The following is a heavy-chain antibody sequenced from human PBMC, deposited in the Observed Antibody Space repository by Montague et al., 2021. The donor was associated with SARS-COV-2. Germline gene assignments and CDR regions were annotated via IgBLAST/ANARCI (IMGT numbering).Heavy chain of an antibody. V-gene: IGHV4-59*02. CDR2: IYDSGST. J-gene: IGHJ4*02. CDR3: ARENTVTTFGGPYYIDS. CDR1: GSSVRSYY. Sequence: SETLSLTCIVSGSSVRSYYWSWIRQPPGKGLEWIGYIYDSGSTNYNPSLKSRVIISVDTSKNQFSLKLGSVTAADTAVYYCARENTVTTFGGPYYIDSWGQGTLVTVSA. D-gene: IGHD4-17*01.